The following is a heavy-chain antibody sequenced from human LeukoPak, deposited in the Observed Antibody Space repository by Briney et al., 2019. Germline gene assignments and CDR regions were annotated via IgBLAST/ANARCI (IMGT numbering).Heavy chain of an antibody. D-gene: IGHD6-19*01. CDR2: INPNGGGT. Sequence: ASVKVSCKASGYTFTGYYMHWVRQAPGQGLEWMGWINPNGGGTNYAQKFQGRVTMTRDTSISTAYMALSRLRSDDTAVYYCARVYSSGWYKYDYWGQGTLVTVSS. J-gene: IGHJ4*02. CDR1: GYTFTGYY. CDR3: ARVYSSGWYKYDY. V-gene: IGHV1-2*02.